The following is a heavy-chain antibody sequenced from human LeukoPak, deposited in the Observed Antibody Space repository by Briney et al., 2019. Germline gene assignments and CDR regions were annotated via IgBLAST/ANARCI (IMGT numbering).Heavy chain of an antibody. CDR2: INHSGST. CDR1: GGSFSGYY. J-gene: IGHJ4*02. V-gene: IGHV4-34*01. CDR3: ARGIGVAGRLYY. D-gene: IGHD6-19*01. Sequence: PSETLSLTCAVYGGSFSGYYWSWIRQPPGKGLEWIGEINHSGSTNYNPSLKSRVTISVDTSKNQFSLKLSSVTAADTAVYYCARGIGVAGRLYYWGQGTLVTVSS.